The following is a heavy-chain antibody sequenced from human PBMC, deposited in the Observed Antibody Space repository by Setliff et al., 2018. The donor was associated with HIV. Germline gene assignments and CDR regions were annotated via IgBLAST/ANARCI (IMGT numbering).Heavy chain of an antibody. J-gene: IGHJ6*03. V-gene: IGHV1-69*10. CDR1: GGTFSSDA. D-gene: IGHD2-21*01. CDR3: AKDGGDYNLDYYYYMDV. CDR2: TIPLLGII. Sequence: SVKVSCKASGGTFSSDALSWVRQVPGQGLEWMGGTIPLLGIINYADKFQDRVTITRDESTSTAYMELSSLRSEDTAIYYCAKDGGDYNLDYYYYMDVWGKGTTVTVSS.